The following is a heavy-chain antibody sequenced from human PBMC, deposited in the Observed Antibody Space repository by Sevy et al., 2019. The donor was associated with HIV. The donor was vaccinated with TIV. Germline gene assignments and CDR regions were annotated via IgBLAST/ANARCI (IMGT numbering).Heavy chain of an antibody. CDR3: ARTMVEQQLAGALGY. D-gene: IGHD6-13*01. CDR1: GGTFSSYA. J-gene: IGHJ4*02. Sequence: ASVKVSCKASGGTFSSYAISWVRQAPGQGLEWMGGIIPIFGTANYAQKFQGRVTITADESTSTAYMELSSLRSEDTAVYYCARTMVEQQLAGALGYWGQGTLVTVSS. CDR2: IIPIFGTA. V-gene: IGHV1-69*13.